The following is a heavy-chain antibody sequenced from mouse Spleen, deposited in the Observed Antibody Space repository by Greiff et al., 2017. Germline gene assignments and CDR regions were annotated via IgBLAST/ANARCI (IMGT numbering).Heavy chain of an antibody. CDR2: IWSGGST. D-gene: IGHD1-1*01. Sequence: QVQLQQSGPGLVPPSQTLSITCTVSGFSLTSYGVHWVRQSPGKGLEWLGVIWSGGSTDYNAAFISRLSISKDNSKSQVFFKMNSLQADDTAIYYCARSPYYYDGSAYFDVWGAGTTVTVSS. CDR3: ARSPYYYDGSAYFDV. CDR1: GFSLTSYG. V-gene: IGHV2-4-1*01. J-gene: IGHJ1*01.